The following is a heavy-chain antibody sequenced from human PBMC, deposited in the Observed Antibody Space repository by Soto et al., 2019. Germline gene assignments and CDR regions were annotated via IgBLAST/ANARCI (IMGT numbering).Heavy chain of an antibody. V-gene: IGHV3-74*01. D-gene: IGHD2-2*01. J-gene: IGHJ4*02. Sequence: HPGGSLRLSCAATGFTFSTYWMHWVRQGPGKGLVWVSRISTDGSSTTYADSVKGRFTISRDNAKNTLYLQMNSLRAEDTAVYYCARATGSNHPFDYWGQGS. CDR2: ISTDGSST. CDR3: ARATGSNHPFDY. CDR1: GFTFSTYW.